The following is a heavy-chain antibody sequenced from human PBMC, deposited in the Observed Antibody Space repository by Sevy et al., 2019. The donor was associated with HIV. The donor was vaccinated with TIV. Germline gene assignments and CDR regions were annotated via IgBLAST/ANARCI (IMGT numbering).Heavy chain of an antibody. D-gene: IGHD3-16*02. Sequence: SETLSLTCTVSGGSISSSSYYWGWIRQPPGKGLEWIGSIYYSGRTYYNPSLKSRVTISVDTSKNQFSLKLSSVTAADTAVYYCARMVIDYPGYGMDVWGQGTTVTVSS. V-gene: IGHV4-39*01. CDR1: GGSISSSSYY. CDR2: IYYSGRT. J-gene: IGHJ6*02. CDR3: ARMVIDYPGYGMDV.